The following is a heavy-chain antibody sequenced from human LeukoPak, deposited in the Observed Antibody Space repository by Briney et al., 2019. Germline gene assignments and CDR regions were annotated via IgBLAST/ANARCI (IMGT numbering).Heavy chain of an antibody. J-gene: IGHJ4*02. CDR1: GGTFSSYA. CDR2: IIPIFGIA. CDR3: ARDRTFGGVIAAQHDY. V-gene: IGHV1-69*04. Sequence: GASVKVSCKASGGTFSSYAISWVRQAPGQGLEWMGRIIPIFGIANYAQKFQGRVTITADKSTSTAYMELSSLRSEDTAVYYCARDRTFGGVIAAQHDYWGQGTLVTVPS. D-gene: IGHD3-16*02.